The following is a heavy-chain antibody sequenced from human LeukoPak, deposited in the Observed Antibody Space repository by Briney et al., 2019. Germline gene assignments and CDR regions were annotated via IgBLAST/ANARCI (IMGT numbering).Heavy chain of an antibody. CDR3: ARQRDSGFDFDS. V-gene: IGHV5-51*01. J-gene: IGHJ4*02. Sequence: LGESLKISCMGSGYSFTNYWIGWVRQLPGTGLEWMGDIYPSDSDTRYSPSFQGQVTISADKSIDTADLQWTSLKAQGPPMHYCARQRDSGFDFDSWGQGTLVTVST. CDR2: IYPSDSDT. CDR1: GYSFTNYW. D-gene: IGHD5-12*01.